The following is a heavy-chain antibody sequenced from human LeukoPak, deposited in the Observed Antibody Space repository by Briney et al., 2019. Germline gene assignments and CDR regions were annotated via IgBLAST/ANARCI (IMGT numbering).Heavy chain of an antibody. J-gene: IGHJ3*02. D-gene: IGHD3-22*01. CDR2: IYTSGST. CDR1: GGSISSGTYY. CDR3: ARDPYDTSANDAFDI. V-gene: IGHV4-61*02. Sequence: SETLSLTCTVSGGSISSGTYYWNWIRQPAGKGLEWIGRIYTSGSTNYNPSLKCRVTISMDTSKNQFSLKLTSVTAADTAMYYCARDPYDTSANDAFDIWGQGTMVSVSS.